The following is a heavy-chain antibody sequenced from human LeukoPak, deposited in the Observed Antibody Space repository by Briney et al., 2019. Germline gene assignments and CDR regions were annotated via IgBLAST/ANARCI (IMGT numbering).Heavy chain of an antibody. CDR3: ASSKWGVWGAKPYNWFDP. CDR2: IIPIFGTA. J-gene: IGHJ5*02. V-gene: IGHV1-69*05. CDR1: GGTFSSYA. D-gene: IGHD3-10*01. Sequence: ASVKVSCKASGGTFSSYAISWVRQALGQGLEWMGRIIPIFGTANYAQKFQGRVTITTDESTSTAYMELSSLRSEDTAVYYCASSKWGVWGAKPYNWFDPWGQGTLVTVSS.